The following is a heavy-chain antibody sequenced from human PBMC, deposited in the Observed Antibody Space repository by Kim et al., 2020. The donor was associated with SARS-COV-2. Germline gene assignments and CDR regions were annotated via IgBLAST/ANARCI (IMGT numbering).Heavy chain of an antibody. Sequence: GESLKISCKGSGYSFTSYWISWVRQMPGKGLEWMGRIDPSDSYTNYSPSFQGHVTISADKSISTAYLQWSSLKASDTAMYYCAIHEYHCSSTSCPRRNYYGMDVWGQGTTVTVSS. CDR2: IDPSDSYT. D-gene: IGHD2-2*01. CDR1: GYSFTSYW. J-gene: IGHJ6*02. V-gene: IGHV5-10-1*01. CDR3: AIHEYHCSSTSCPRRNYYGMDV.